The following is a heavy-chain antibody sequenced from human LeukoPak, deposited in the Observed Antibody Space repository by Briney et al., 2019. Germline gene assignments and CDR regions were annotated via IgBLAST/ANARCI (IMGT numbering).Heavy chain of an antibody. V-gene: IGHV4-4*07. Sequence: SETLSLTCTVSGGSISSYYRSWIRQPAGKGLEWIGRIYTSGSTNYNPSLKSRVTMSVDTSKNQFSLKLSSVTAADTAVYYCARAQEDYYGSGSYYLSYWGQGTLVTVSS. J-gene: IGHJ4*02. CDR3: ARAQEDYYGSGSYYLSY. D-gene: IGHD3-10*01. CDR2: IYTSGST. CDR1: GGSISSYY.